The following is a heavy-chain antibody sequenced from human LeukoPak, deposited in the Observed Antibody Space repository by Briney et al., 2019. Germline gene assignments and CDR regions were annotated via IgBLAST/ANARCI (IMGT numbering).Heavy chain of an antibody. CDR3: ARNPTTVTTPWDYYYYMDV. J-gene: IGHJ6*03. CDR2: ISSSGSTI. D-gene: IGHD4-11*01. CDR1: GFTFSDYY. Sequence: PGGSLRLSCAASGFTFSDYYMSWIRQAPGKGLEWVSYISSSGSTIYYADSVKGRFTISRDNAKNSLYLQMNSLRAEDTAVYYCARNPTTVTTPWDYYYYMDVWGKGTTVTVSS. V-gene: IGHV3-11*04.